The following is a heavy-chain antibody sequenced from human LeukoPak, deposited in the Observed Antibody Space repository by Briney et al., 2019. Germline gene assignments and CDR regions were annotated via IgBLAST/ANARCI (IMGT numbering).Heavy chain of an antibody. Sequence: ASVKVSCKASGCTFTFYYIHWVPQAPGQGLEWMGIINPSGGSTNYAQKFQGRVTMTRDMSTSTVYMELSSLRSEDTAVYYCARAGTYGSIDYWGQGTLVTVSS. V-gene: IGHV1-46*01. D-gene: IGHD1-14*01. J-gene: IGHJ4*02. CDR3: ARAGTYGSIDY. CDR2: INPSGGST. CDR1: GCTFTFYY.